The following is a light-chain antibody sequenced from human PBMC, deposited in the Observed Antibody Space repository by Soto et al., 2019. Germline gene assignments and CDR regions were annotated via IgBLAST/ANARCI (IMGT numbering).Light chain of an antibody. CDR2: GNS. V-gene: IGLV1-40*01. CDR3: QSYDSSLSGFYV. J-gene: IGLJ1*01. Sequence: QSVLTQPPSVSGAPGQRVTISCTGSSSNIGAGYDVHWYQQLPGTAPKLLIYGNSNRPSGVPDRFSGSKSGTSASLAITGLQAADEADYYSQSYDSSLSGFYVFGSGTKLTVL. CDR1: SSNIGAGYD.